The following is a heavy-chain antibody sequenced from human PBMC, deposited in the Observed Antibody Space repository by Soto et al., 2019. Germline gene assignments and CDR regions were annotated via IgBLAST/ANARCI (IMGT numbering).Heavy chain of an antibody. CDR2: IKEDGSEK. V-gene: IGHV3-7*01. CDR3: AKEWVYDSSGWSSDY. D-gene: IGHD3-22*01. CDR1: GFTFSNYL. J-gene: IGHJ4*02. Sequence: RGGSLRLSCAASGFTFSNYLMNWVRQAPGKGLEWVANIKEDGSEKYYADSVKGRFTISRDNAKTSLYLQMNSLRAGDTAVYYCAKEWVYDSSGWSSDYWGQGTLVTVSS.